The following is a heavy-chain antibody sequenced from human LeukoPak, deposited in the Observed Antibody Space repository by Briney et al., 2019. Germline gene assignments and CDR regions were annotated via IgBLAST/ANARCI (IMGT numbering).Heavy chain of an antibody. CDR3: ARGGIYDSSGYYSGILDY. Sequence: PSETLSLTCAVYGGSFSGYYWSWIRQPPGKGLEWIGEINHSGSTNYNPSLKSRVTISVDTSENQFSLKLSSVTAADTAVYYCARGGIYDSSGYYSGILDYWGQGTLVTVSS. D-gene: IGHD3-22*01. J-gene: IGHJ4*02. CDR2: INHSGST. CDR1: GGSFSGYY. V-gene: IGHV4-34*01.